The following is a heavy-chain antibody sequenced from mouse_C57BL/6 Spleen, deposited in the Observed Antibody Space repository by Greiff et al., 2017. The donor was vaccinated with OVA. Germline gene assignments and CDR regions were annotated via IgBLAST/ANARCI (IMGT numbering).Heavy chain of an antibody. CDR3: ARYTTVDYAMDY. J-gene: IGHJ4*01. CDR2: IYPRSGNT. Sequence: QVQLQQSGAELARPGASVKLSCKASGYTFTSYGISWVKQRTGQGLEWIGEIYPRSGNTYYTEKFKGKATLTADKSASTAYMELRSLTSEDSAVYFCARYTTVDYAMDYWGQGTSVTVSS. CDR1: GYTFTSYG. V-gene: IGHV1-81*01. D-gene: IGHD1-1*01.